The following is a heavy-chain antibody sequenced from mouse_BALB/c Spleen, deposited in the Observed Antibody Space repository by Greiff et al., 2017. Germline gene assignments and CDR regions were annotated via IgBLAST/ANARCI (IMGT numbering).Heavy chain of an antibody. D-gene: IGHD2-4*01. V-gene: IGHV5-15*02. CDR3: ARGDYDRAWFAY. Sequence: EVQRVESGGGLVQPGGSRKLSCAASGFTFSDYGMAWVRQAPGKGPEWVAFISNLAYSIYYADTVTGRFTISRENAKNTLYLEMSSLRSEDTAMYYCARGDYDRAWFAYWGQGTLVTVSA. CDR1: GFTFSDYG. CDR2: ISNLAYSI. J-gene: IGHJ3*01.